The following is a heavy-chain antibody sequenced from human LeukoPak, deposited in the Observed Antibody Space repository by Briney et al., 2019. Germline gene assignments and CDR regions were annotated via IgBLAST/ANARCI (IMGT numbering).Heavy chain of an antibody. CDR3: ARGYCSSIHCFVVGYHYYYMDV. CDR2: INHSAVT. Sequence: SGTLTLTCAVYDGSFSGYYWSWVRQPPGKGLEWIGEINHSAVTNYNPSLESRVTISVDTSKNQFSLKVNSVTAADTGVYYCARGYCSSIHCFVVGYHYYYMDVWDKGATVIVSS. J-gene: IGHJ6*03. D-gene: IGHD2-2*01. CDR1: DGSFSGYY. V-gene: IGHV4-34*01.